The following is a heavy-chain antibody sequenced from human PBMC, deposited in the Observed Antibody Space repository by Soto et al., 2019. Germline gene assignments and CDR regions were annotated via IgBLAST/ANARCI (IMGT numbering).Heavy chain of an antibody. CDR2: MNPNSGNT. V-gene: IGHV1-8*01. Sequence: QVQLVQSGAEVKKPGASVKVSCKASGYTFTSYDINWVRQATGQGLERMGWMNPNSGNTGYAQKFQGRVTMTRNNSISTAYMELSSLRSEHTAVYYCARARGRQWLVRREGWFGPWGQGTLGTVSS. CDR1: GYTFTSYD. CDR3: ARARGRQWLVRREGWFGP. D-gene: IGHD6-19*01. J-gene: IGHJ5*02.